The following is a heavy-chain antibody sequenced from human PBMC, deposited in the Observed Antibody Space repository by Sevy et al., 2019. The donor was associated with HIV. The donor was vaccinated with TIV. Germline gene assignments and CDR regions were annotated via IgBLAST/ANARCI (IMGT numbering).Heavy chain of an antibody. CDR2: IRSSSSYI. D-gene: IGHD2-2*02. CDR3: ARAAYYCSTTSCYIDY. CDR1: GFTFSTYT. Sequence: GGSLRLSCAASGFTFSTYTMNWVRQAPGKGLEWVSSIRSSSSYIYYADSVKGPFTISRDNAKNSLYLQMNSLRVEDTAVYYCARAAYYCSTTSCYIDYWGQGTLVTVSS. V-gene: IGHV3-21*01. J-gene: IGHJ4*02.